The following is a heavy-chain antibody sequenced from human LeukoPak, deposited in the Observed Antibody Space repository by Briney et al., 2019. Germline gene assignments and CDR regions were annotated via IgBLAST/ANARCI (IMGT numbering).Heavy chain of an antibody. CDR3: ARGRVDDFWSGLFDY. V-gene: IGHV4-34*01. CDR1: GGSFSGYY. CDR2: INHSGST. J-gene: IGHJ4*02. Sequence: PSETLSLTCAVYGGSFSGYYWSWIRQPPGKGLEWIGEINHSGSTHYNPSLKSRVTISVDTSKNQFSLKLSSVTAADTAVYYCARGRVDDFWSGLFDYWGQGTLVTVSS. D-gene: IGHD3-3*01.